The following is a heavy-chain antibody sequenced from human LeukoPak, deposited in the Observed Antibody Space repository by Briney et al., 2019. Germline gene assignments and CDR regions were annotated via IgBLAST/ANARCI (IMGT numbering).Heavy chain of an antibody. V-gene: IGHV1-24*01. CDR2: FDPEDGET. CDR3: ATYYGYYVYYYYGMDV. D-gene: IGHD4-17*01. J-gene: IGHJ6*02. CDR1: GYTLTELS. Sequence: GASVKVSCKVSGYTLTELSMHWVRQAPGKGLEWMGGFDPEDGETIYAQKFQGRVTMTEDTSTDTAYMELSSLRSEDTAVYYCATYYGYYVYYYYGMDVWGQGTTVTVSS.